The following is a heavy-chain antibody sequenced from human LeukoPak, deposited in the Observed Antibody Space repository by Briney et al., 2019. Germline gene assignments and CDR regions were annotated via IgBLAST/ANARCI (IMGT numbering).Heavy chain of an antibody. D-gene: IGHD1-1*01. CDR2: IKQDGSEK. J-gene: IGHJ4*02. Sequence: PGGSLRLSCAASGFTFSNYWLTWVRQAPGKGLEWVANIKQDGSEKYYVDSVKGRFTISRDNSKNMLYLQMSSLRAEDTAVYYCAKMNGYFEYWGQGALVPVSS. V-gene: IGHV3-7*03. CDR1: GFTFSNYW. CDR3: AKMNGYFEY.